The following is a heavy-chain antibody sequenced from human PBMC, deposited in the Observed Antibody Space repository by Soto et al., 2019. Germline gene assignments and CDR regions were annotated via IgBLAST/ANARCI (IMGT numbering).Heavy chain of an antibody. CDR1: GFTFSSYA. V-gene: IGHV3-30*04. CDR2: ISYDGSNK. J-gene: IGHJ3*02. Sequence: GGSLRLSCAASGFTFSSYAMHWVRQAPGKGLEWVAVISYDGSNKYYADSVKGRFTISRDNSKNTLYLQMNSLRAEDTAVYYCARSSGGHDAFDIWGQGTMVTVSS. CDR3: ARSSGGHDAFDI. D-gene: IGHD3-16*01.